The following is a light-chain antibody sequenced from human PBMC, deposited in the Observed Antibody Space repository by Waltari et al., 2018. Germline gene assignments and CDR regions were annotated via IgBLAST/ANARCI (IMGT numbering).Light chain of an antibody. CDR2: FGS. V-gene: IGKV2-28*01. CDR1: QSLLHRNGTNY. Sequence: DIVVTQSPLSLPVTPGEPASISCRSSQSLLHRNGTNYLDWYLQKPGQSPKLLISFGSNRASGVPDRFSGSGSGTDFTLRISRVEAEDVGVYYCMQSLQTLWTFGPGTKVEIK. J-gene: IGKJ1*01. CDR3: MQSLQTLWT.